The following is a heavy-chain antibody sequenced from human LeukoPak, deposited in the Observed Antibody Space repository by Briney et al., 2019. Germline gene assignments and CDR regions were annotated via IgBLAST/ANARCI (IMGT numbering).Heavy chain of an antibody. V-gene: IGHV4-59*01. Sequence: SETLSLTCTVSGGSISSYYWSWIRQPPGKGLEWIGYISYSGSTNYNPSLKSRVTISVDTSKNQFSLKLSSVTAADTAVYYCARVGSYYYDSSGYSLEYNWFDPWGQGTLVTVSS. J-gene: IGHJ5*02. D-gene: IGHD3-22*01. CDR3: ARVGSYYYDSSGYSLEYNWFDP. CDR2: ISYSGST. CDR1: GGSISSYY.